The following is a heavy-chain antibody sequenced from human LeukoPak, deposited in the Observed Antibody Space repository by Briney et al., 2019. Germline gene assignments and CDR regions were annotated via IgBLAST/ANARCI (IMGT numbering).Heavy chain of an antibody. J-gene: IGHJ4*02. CDR3: ARGPDYYDSSGYIDY. D-gene: IGHD3-22*01. CDR1: GFTFSSYA. V-gene: IGHV3-64*01. Sequence: GGSLRLSCAASGFTFSSYAMHWVRQAPGKGLEYVSAISSNRGSTYYANSVKGRFTISRDNSKNTLYLQMGSLRAEDMAVYYCARGPDYYDSSGYIDYWGQGTLVTVSS. CDR2: ISSNRGST.